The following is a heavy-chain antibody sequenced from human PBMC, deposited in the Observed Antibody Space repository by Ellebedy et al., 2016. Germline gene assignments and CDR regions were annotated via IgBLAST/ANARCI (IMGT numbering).Heavy chain of an antibody. CDR1: GGSISSSSYY. J-gene: IGHJ4*02. D-gene: IGHD6-13*01. CDR2: IYYSGST. Sequence: SETLSLXXTVSGGSISSSSYYWGWIRQPPGKGLEWIGSIYYSGSTYYNPSLKSRVTISVDTSKNQFSLKLSSVTAADTAVYYCASPYSRDDYWGQGTLVTVSS. CDR3: ASPYSRDDY. V-gene: IGHV4-39*01.